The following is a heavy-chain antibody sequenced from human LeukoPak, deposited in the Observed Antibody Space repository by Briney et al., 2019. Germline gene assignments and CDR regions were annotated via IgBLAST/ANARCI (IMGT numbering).Heavy chain of an antibody. CDR2: INPNSGGT. CDR3: ARDPDSSGYYWFDP. V-gene: IGHV1-2*02. D-gene: IGHD3-22*01. CDR1: GYTFTGYY. J-gene: IGHJ5*02. Sequence: GASVKVSCKASGYTFTGYYMHWVRQAPGQGLEWMGWINPNSGGTNYAQKFQGRVTMTRDTSISTAYMELSRLRSDDTAVYYCARDPDSSGYYWFDPWDQGTLVTVSS.